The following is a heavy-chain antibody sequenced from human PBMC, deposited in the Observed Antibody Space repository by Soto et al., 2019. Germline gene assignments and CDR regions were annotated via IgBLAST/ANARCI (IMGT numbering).Heavy chain of an antibody. J-gene: IGHJ6*02. CDR3: ARGRGAAAGPPLHYYYYGMDV. Sequence: QVQLVESGGGVVQPGRSLRLSCAASGFTFSSYGMHWVRQAPGKGLEWVAVIWYDGSKKYYADAVKGRFTISRDNSKNTLYLQMTSLRAEDTAVYYCARGRGAAAGPPLHYYYYGMDVWGQGTTVTVSS. D-gene: IGHD6-13*01. CDR2: IWYDGSKK. CDR1: GFTFSSYG. V-gene: IGHV3-33*01.